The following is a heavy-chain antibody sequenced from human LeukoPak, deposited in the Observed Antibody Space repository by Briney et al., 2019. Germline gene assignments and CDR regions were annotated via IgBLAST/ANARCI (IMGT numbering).Heavy chain of an antibody. CDR2: ISSSSSYI. D-gene: IGHD3-22*01. Sequence: GGSLRLSCAASGFTFSSYSMNWVRQAPGKGLEWVSSISSSSSYIYYADSVKGRFTISRDNAKNSLYLQMNSLRAEDTAVYYCARDPYYYDSSDYYGSLDYWGQGTLVTVSS. CDR1: GFTFSSYS. V-gene: IGHV3-21*01. J-gene: IGHJ4*02. CDR3: ARDPYYYDSSDYYGSLDY.